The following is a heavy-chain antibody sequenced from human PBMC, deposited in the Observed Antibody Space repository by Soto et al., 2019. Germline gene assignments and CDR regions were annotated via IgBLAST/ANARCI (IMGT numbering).Heavy chain of an antibody. D-gene: IGHD3-10*01. J-gene: IGHJ4*02. CDR2: ISWNSGSI. Sequence: EVQLVESGGGLVQPGRSLRLSCAASGFTFDDYAMHWVRQAPGKGLEWVSGISWNSGSIGYADSVKGRFTISRDNAKNSLYLQMNSLRAEDTALYYCAKDSTLLLTWVHYWGQGTLVTVSS. V-gene: IGHV3-9*01. CDR3: AKDSTLLLTWVHY. CDR1: GFTFDDYA.